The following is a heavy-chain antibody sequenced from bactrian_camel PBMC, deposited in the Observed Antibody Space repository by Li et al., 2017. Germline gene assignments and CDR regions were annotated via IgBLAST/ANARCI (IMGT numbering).Heavy chain of an antibody. D-gene: IGHD7*01. Sequence: HVQLVESGGGLVQPGESLRLTCDAFGFPYSSSNCMAWFRQVTGKERELVATLNSDGATNYTDSVKGRFTISLNNAKNLVSLQMNSLKPEDTAVYYCAASRPYSDRWRTGLKEDEYIHWGQGTQVTVS. CDR2: LNSDGAT. CDR1: GFPYSSSNC. CDR3: AASRPYSDRWRTGLKEDEYIH. V-gene: IGHV3S53*01. J-gene: IGHJ4*01.